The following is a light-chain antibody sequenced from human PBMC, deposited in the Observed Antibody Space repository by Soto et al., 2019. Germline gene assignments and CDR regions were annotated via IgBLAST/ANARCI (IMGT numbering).Light chain of an antibody. Sequence: EIVLTQSPGTLSLSPGERATLSCRASQSVRSDYLAWYQQKPGQAPRLHIYGASGRATGVPDRFSGSGSGTEFTLTISRLEPEDFAVYYCQQYGSSPWTFGQGTKVDIK. CDR1: QSVRSDY. V-gene: IGKV3-20*01. CDR2: GAS. J-gene: IGKJ1*01. CDR3: QQYGSSPWT.